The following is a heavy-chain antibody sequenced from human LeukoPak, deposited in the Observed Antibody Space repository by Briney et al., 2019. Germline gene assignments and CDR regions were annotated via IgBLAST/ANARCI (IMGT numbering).Heavy chain of an antibody. Sequence: GGSLRLSCAVSGFTFSSYAMTWVRQAPGKGLEWVSGISGSGGSTYYADSVKGRFTISRDNFTNTLYLQMNSLRAEDTAVYYCARAAYNSSPDYWGQGTLVTVSS. CDR2: ISGSGGST. D-gene: IGHD6-6*01. J-gene: IGHJ4*02. CDR3: ARAAYNSSPDY. CDR1: GFTFSSYA. V-gene: IGHV3-23*01.